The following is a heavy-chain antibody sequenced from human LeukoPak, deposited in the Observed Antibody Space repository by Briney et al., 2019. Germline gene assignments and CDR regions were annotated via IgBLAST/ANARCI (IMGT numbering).Heavy chain of an antibody. V-gene: IGHV3-11*01. Sequence: GGSLRLSCAASGFTFSDYYMSWIRQAPGKGLEWVSYISSSGSTIYYADSVKGRFTIPRDNAKNSLYLQMNSLRAEDTAVYYCARYIVVVPAAIPGSGWFDPWGQGTLVTVSS. J-gene: IGHJ5*02. CDR3: ARYIVVVPAAIPGSGWFDP. D-gene: IGHD2-2*02. CDR2: ISSSGSTI. CDR1: GFTFSDYY.